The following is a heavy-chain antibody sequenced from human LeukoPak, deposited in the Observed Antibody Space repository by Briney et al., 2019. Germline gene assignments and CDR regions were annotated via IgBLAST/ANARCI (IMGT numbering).Heavy chain of an antibody. CDR3: ARWGNSNWWEHLGDY. J-gene: IGHJ4*02. D-gene: IGHD6-13*01. Sequence: ASVKVSCKASGYTFSSHGITWVRQAPGQGFEWMGWISTSSGNTSYAQKLQDRVTMTTDSSTSIAYMEVRGLTSDDTAIYYCARWGNSNWWEHLGDYWGQGTLVIVSS. V-gene: IGHV1-18*01. CDR1: GYTFSSHG. CDR2: ISTSSGNT.